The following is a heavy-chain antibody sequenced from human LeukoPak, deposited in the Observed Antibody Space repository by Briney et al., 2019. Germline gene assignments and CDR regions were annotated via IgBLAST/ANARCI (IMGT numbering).Heavy chain of an antibody. CDR3: AKGLVRGALGARIGRDPFDY. J-gene: IGHJ4*02. CDR2: TSGSGGST. Sequence: GGSLRLSCAASGFTFSSYAMSWVHQAPGKGLEWVSATSGSGGSTYYAESVKGRFTISRDNSKNTLYLQINSLRADDTAVYYCAKGLVRGALGARIGRDPFDYWGQGTLVTVSS. D-gene: IGHD3-10*01. V-gene: IGHV3-23*01. CDR1: GFTFSSYA.